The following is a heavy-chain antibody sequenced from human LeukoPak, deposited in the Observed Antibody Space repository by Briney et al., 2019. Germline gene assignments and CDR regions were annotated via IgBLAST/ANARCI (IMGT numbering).Heavy chain of an antibody. D-gene: IGHD6-19*01. J-gene: IGHJ4*02. CDR3: AKALGGWYSAGFDF. V-gene: IGHV3-7*03. CDR1: GFTLTSYW. CDR2: IDQDGSEK. Sequence: GGSLRLSCAASGFTLTSYWMSWVRQAPGKGLEWVANIDQDGSEKNYVDSVKGRFTISRDNAKNSLYLQINSLRAEDTALYYCAKALGGWYSAGFDFWGQGTLVTVSS.